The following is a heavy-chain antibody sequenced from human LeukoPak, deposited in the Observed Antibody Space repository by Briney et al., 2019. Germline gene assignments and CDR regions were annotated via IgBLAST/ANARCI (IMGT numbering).Heavy chain of an antibody. V-gene: IGHV3-23*01. Sequence: GGSLRLSCAASGFTFSNYAMSSVRQAPGKGLEWVSAVSGRDTSTYYTDSVKGRFTISRDNSKNTLYLQMNSLSAEDTAIYYCAKWGDYDVLTGYYDSDYWGQGTLVTVSS. CDR1: GFTFSNYA. J-gene: IGHJ4*02. CDR2: VSGRDTST. D-gene: IGHD3-9*01. CDR3: AKWGDYDVLTGYYDSDY.